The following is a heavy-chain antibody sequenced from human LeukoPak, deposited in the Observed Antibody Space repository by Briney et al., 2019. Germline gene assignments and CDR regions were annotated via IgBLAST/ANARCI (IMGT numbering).Heavy chain of an antibody. Sequence: SETLSLTCTVSGGSISSYYWSWIRQPPGKGLEWIGYIYYSGSTNYNPSLKSRVTISVDTSKNQFSLKLSSVTAADTAVYYCARVSHTAMVTGWLDPWGQGTLVTVSS. CDR2: IYYSGST. D-gene: IGHD5-18*01. V-gene: IGHV4-59*01. J-gene: IGHJ5*02. CDR1: GGSISSYY. CDR3: ARVSHTAMVTGWLDP.